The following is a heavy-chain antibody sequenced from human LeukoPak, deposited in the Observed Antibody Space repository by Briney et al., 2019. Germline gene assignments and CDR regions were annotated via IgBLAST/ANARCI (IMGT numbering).Heavy chain of an antibody. V-gene: IGHV1-8*02. CDR1: GGTFSSYA. CDR2: MNPNSGNT. D-gene: IGHD4-17*01. CDR3: ARFPGYGDYDWFDP. J-gene: IGHJ5*02. Sequence: ASVKVSCKASGGTFSSYAISWVRQAPGQGLEWMGWMNPNSGNTGYAQKFQGRVTMTRNTSISTAYMELSSLRSEDTAVYYCARFPGYGDYDWFDPWGQGTLVTVSS.